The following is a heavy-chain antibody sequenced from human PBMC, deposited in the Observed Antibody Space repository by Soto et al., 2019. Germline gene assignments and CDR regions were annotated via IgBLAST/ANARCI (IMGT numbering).Heavy chain of an antibody. CDR1: GFTFSSYS. V-gene: IGHV3-21*01. CDR2: ISSSSSYI. J-gene: IGHJ6*02. D-gene: IGHD3-3*01. Sequence: EVQLVESGGGLVKPGGSLRLSCAASGFTFSSYSMNWVRQAPGKGLEWVSSISSSSSYIYYADSVKGRFTISRDNAKNTLYLQMNSLRAEDTAVYYCARRLEDFWSGFANYHYGTDVWGQGPTVTGSS. CDR3: ARRLEDFWSGFANYHYGTDV.